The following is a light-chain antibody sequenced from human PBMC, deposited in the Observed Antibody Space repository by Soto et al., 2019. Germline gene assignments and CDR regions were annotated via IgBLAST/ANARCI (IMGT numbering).Light chain of an antibody. J-gene: IGLJ2*01. CDR1: SSDIGGYNY. CDR3: ASYAGNNVL. Sequence: QSALTQPPSASGSAGQSVAISCTGTSSDIGGYNYVSWYQQHSGKAPKLIIYEVTRRPSGVPDRFSGSKSGSTASLTVSGLHAEDEADYYCASYAGNNVLFGGGTKLTVL. CDR2: EVT. V-gene: IGLV2-8*01.